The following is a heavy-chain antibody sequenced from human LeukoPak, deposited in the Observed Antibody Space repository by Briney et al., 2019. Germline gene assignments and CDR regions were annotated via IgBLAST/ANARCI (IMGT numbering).Heavy chain of an antibody. CDR2: IYTSGST. CDR3: ASVGRRDGYKTSYYFDY. CDR1: GGSISSGSYY. Sequence: PSGTLSLTCTVSGGSISSGSYYWSWIRQPAGKGLEWIGRIYTSGSTNYNPSLKSRVTISVDTSKNQFSPKLSSVTAADTAVYYCASVGRRDGYKTSYYFDYWGQGTLVTVSS. D-gene: IGHD5-24*01. J-gene: IGHJ4*02. V-gene: IGHV4-61*02.